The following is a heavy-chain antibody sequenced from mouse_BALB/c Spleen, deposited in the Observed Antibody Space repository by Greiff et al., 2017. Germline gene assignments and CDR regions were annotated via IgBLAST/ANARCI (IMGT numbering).Heavy chain of an antibody. D-gene: IGHD2-4*01. CDR3: AAMIICYAMDY. CDR1: GFNIKDTY. CDR2: IDPANGNT. J-gene: IGHJ4*01. Sequence: VQLQQSGAELVKPGASVKLSCTASGFNIKDTYMHWVKQRPEQGLEWIGRIDPANGNTKYDPKFQGKATITADTSSNTAYLQLSSLTSEDTAASYYAAMIICYAMDYWGQGTSVTVSS. V-gene: IGHV14-3*02.